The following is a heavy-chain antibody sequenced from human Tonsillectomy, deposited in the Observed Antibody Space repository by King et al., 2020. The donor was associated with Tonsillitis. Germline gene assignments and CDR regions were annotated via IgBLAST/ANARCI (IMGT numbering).Heavy chain of an antibody. CDR1: GFTFSDYY. D-gene: IGHD6-13*01. CDR2: ISSSGSTI. V-gene: IGHV3-11*01. CDR3: ARDQPTAAAAYYYDGMDV. J-gene: IGHJ6*02. Sequence: VQLVESGGGLVKPGGSLRLSCAASGFTFSDYYMSWIRQAPGKGLEWVSYISSSGSTIYYADSVKGRFTISRDNAKNSLYLQMNILRAEDTAVYYCARDQPTAAAAYYYDGMDVWGQGTTGTVSS.